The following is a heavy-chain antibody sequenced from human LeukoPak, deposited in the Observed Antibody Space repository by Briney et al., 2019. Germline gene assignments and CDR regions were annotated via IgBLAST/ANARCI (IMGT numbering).Heavy chain of an antibody. D-gene: IGHD5-24*01. CDR2: ISFDGTNK. CDR3: AKCGWLQFMVWYFDL. J-gene: IGHJ2*01. CDR1: GFNFSHYA. Sequence: PGGSLRLSCAASGFNFSHYAMHWVRQAPAKGLQWVAVISFDGTNKYYADSVKGRFTISRDNSKNTLYLQMNSLRAEDTAVYYCAKCGWLQFMVWYFDLWGRGTLVTVSS. V-gene: IGHV3-30-3*02.